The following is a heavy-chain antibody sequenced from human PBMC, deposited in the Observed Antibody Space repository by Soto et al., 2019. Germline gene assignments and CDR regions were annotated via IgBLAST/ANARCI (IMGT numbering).Heavy chain of an antibody. J-gene: IGHJ6*02. Sequence: SETLSLTCAVYGGSFSGYYWSWIRQPPGKGLEWIGEINHSGSTNYNPSLKIRVTISVDTSKNQFSLKLSSVTAADTAVYYCARSPYYYYYGMDVWRQGTTVTVSS. CDR1: GGSFSGYY. CDR3: ARSPYYYYYGMDV. V-gene: IGHV4-34*01. CDR2: INHSGST.